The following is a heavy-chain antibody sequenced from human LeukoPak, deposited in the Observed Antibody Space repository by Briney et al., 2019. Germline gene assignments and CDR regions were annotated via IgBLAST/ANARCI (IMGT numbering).Heavy chain of an antibody. J-gene: IGHJ4*02. CDR1: GFTVSSNY. Sequence: GGSLRLSCAASGFTVSSNYMSWVRQAPGKGLEWVPVIYSGGSTYYADSVKGRFTISRDNSKNTLYLQMNSLRAEDTAVYYCAREIRVRGVYFDYWGQGTLVTVSS. D-gene: IGHD3-10*01. CDR2: IYSGGST. CDR3: AREIRVRGVYFDY. V-gene: IGHV3-53*01.